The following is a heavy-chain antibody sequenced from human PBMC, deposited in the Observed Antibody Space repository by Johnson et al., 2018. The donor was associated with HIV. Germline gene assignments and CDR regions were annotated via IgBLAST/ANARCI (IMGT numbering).Heavy chain of an antibody. Sequence: QVQLVESGGGVVQPGRSLRLSCAASGFTFSSYVLYWVRQAPGKGLEWLAFISYDGTNKDNADSVKGRFTISRDNSKNTLYLQMNSLRPEDTAVYYCARGYNFWSGYYFDVFDIWGQGTMVTVSS. CDR2: ISYDGTNK. J-gene: IGHJ3*02. D-gene: IGHD3-3*01. CDR1: GFTFSSYV. CDR3: ARGYNFWSGYYFDVFDI. V-gene: IGHV3-30-3*01.